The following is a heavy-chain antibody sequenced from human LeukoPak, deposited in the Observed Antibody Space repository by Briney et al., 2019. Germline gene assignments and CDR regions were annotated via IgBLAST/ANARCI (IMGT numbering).Heavy chain of an antibody. V-gene: IGHV4-39*02. J-gene: IGHJ4*02. CDR1: GGSIGDKSYY. Sequence: SETLSLTCSVSGGSIGDKSYYWAWIRQPPGKGLEWIGNIYYNGDTHTNASLKSRVTQSVETSRNHFSLKLRSATAADTAVYYCARLLYDSGDHYIDFWGQGTPVTVSS. CDR3: ARLLYDSGDHYIDF. CDR2: IYYNGDT. D-gene: IGHD4-17*01.